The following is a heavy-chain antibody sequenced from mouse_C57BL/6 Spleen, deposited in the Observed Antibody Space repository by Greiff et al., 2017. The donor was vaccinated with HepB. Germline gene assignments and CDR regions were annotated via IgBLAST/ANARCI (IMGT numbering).Heavy chain of an antibody. CDR3: SNGRGGGSYAMDY. Sequence: LKESGAELVRPGSSVKLSCKDSYFAFMASAMHWVKQRPGHGLEWIGSFTMYSDATEYSENFKGKATLTANTSSSTAYMELSSLTSEDSAVYSWSNGRGGGSYAMDYWGQGTSVTVSS. J-gene: IGHJ4*01. CDR1: YFAFMASA. V-gene: IGHV1-49*01. CDR2: FTMYSDAT.